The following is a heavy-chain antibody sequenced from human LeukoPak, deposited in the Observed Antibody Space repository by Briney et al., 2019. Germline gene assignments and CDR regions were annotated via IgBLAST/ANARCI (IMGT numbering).Heavy chain of an antibody. J-gene: IGHJ4*02. CDR2: NDWDVNK. CDR1: GFSLSTSGLC. CDR3: ARVFSSGWSNIDY. V-gene: IGHV2-70*11. D-gene: IGHD6-19*01. Sequence: ESGPTLVNPTQTLTLTCTFSGFSLSTSGLCVTWIRQPPGKALERLACNDWDVNKYYSTSLKTRLTISKDTSRKQVVLTMTNMDPVDTATYYCARVFSSGWSNIDYWGQGTLVTVSS.